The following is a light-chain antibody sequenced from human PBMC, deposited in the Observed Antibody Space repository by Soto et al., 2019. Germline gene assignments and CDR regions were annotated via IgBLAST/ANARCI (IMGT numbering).Light chain of an antibody. Sequence: QSVLTQPASVSGSPGQSITISCTGTSRDIGAYNFVSWYQQHPGKAPKLMLYDVNIRPSGVSNRFSGSKSGNTASLTISGLQAEDEDDYYCTSWTTSTTMIFGGGTKLTVL. V-gene: IGLV2-14*03. CDR3: TSWTTSTTMI. CDR1: SRDIGAYNF. J-gene: IGLJ2*01. CDR2: DVN.